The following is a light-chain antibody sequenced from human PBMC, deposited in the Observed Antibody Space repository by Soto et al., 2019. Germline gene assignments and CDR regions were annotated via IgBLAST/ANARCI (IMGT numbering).Light chain of an antibody. V-gene: IGKV3-15*01. CDR3: QEETNWPPYT. CDR2: GAS. CDR1: QRVYSN. Sequence: EILMPQSPDTLSVSPGESATLSCRASQRVYSNLAWYQQRPGQAPRLLIYGASPRATGVPVRFSGRGSGTDFALTISGLQSEDFAVYYCQEETNWPPYTFGQGTRLEMK. J-gene: IGKJ5*01.